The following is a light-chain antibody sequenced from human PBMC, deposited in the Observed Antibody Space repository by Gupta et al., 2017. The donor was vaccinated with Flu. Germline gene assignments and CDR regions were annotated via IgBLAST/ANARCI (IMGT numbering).Light chain of an antibody. CDR1: NIGTKS. CDR2: DDS. CDR3: QVWHNIDYLSSWV. Sequence: SYLLTQPPSVSVAPGQTATITCGGDNIGTKSVHWYQQKPGQAPVLVIYDDSARPSGIPARFSGSNSGHSATLTISRVEAGDEADYYCQVWHNIDYLSSWVFGGGTKLTVL. J-gene: IGLJ3*02. V-gene: IGLV3-21*02.